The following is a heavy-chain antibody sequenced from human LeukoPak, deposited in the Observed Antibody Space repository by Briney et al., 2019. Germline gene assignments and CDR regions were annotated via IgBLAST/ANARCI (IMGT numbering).Heavy chain of an antibody. D-gene: IGHD6-13*01. CDR2: INHSGST. J-gene: IGHJ4*02. CDR1: GGSFSGYY. CDR3: ARYSSSWYGCFDY. Sequence: SETLSLTCAVYGGSFSGYYWSWIRQPPGKGLEWIGEINHSGSTNYNPSLKSRVTISVDTSKNQFSLKLSSVTAADTAVYYCARYSSSWYGCFDYWGQGTLVTVSS. V-gene: IGHV4-34*01.